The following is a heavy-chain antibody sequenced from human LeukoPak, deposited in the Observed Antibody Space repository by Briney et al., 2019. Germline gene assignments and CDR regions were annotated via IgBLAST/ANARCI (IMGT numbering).Heavy chain of an antibody. Sequence: GASVKVSCKASGYTFTDYYMHWVRQAPGQGLEWMGWINPNSGGTNCVQKFQGRVTMTRDTSISTAYMEVSRLRSDDTAVYYCAREAGDNAFDIWGQGTMVTVSS. CDR1: GYTFTDYY. J-gene: IGHJ3*02. D-gene: IGHD2-21*01. CDR3: AREAGDNAFDI. CDR2: INPNSGGT. V-gene: IGHV1-2*02.